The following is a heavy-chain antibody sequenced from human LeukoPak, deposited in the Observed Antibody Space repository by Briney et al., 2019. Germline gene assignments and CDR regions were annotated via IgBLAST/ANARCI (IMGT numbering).Heavy chain of an antibody. CDR3: ASGPFSDY. CDR1: GGSISSYY. V-gene: IGHV4-59*08. Sequence: PSETLSLTCTVSGGSISSYYWSWIRQPPGKGLEWIGYIYCSGSTNYNPSLKSRVTISVDTSKNQFSLKLSSVTAADTAVYYCASGPFSDYWGQGTLVTVSS. J-gene: IGHJ4*02. CDR2: IYCSGST.